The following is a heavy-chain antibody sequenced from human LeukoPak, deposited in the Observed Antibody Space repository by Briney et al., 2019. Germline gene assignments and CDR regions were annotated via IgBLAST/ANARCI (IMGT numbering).Heavy chain of an antibody. CDR3: ARVYSDYDAFIDY. CDR1: GFSFSMYW. J-gene: IGHJ4*02. V-gene: IGHV3-74*01. D-gene: IGHD4-11*01. Sequence: PGGSLRLSCAASGFSFSMYWMHWVRQAPGKGLVWVSRSNSDGSKTGYADSVKGRFTISRDNAKNTLYLQMNSLRAEDTAVYYCARVYSDYDAFIDYWGQGALVTVSS. CDR2: SNSDGSKT.